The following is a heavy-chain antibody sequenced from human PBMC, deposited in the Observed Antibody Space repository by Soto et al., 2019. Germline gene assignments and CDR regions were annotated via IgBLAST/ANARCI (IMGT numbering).Heavy chain of an antibody. Sequence: SETLALTCTVSGGSISSGGYYWSWIRQHPGKGLEWIGYIYYSGSTNYNPSLKSRVTISVDTSKNQFSLKLTSVTAADTAVYYCARDKITGLFDYWGQGTLVTVSS. V-gene: IGHV4-31*03. CDR3: ARDKITGLFDY. CDR1: GGSISSGGYY. CDR2: IYYSGST. J-gene: IGHJ4*02. D-gene: IGHD2-8*02.